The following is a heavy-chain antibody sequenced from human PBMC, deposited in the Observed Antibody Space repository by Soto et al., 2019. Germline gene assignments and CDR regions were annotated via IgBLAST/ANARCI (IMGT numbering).Heavy chain of an antibody. CDR2: TWYDGINK. CDR1: GFTFSNYG. J-gene: IGHJ3*02. D-gene: IGHD1-1*01. V-gene: IGHV3-33*01. Sequence: QVQLVESGGGVVRPGGSLRLSCVASGFTFSNYGMHWVRQTPGKGLEWVAMTWYDGINKYYADSVKDRFTISRDNSKNTLYLQMNSLRDEDSAVYYCATELNDMEAFDIWGQGTMVTVAS. CDR3: ATELNDMEAFDI.